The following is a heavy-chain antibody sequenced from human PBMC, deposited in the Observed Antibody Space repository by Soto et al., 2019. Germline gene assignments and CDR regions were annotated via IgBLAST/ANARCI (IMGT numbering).Heavy chain of an antibody. D-gene: IGHD6-6*01. Sequence: SVKVSCKASGGTFSSYTISWVRQAPGQGLEWMGRIIPILGIANYAQKFQGRVTITADKSTSTAYMELSSLRSEDTAVYYCATDPPYSSSYNWFDPWGQGTRVTVAS. J-gene: IGHJ5*02. CDR1: GGTFSSYT. CDR2: IIPILGIA. CDR3: ATDPPYSSSYNWFDP. V-gene: IGHV1-69*04.